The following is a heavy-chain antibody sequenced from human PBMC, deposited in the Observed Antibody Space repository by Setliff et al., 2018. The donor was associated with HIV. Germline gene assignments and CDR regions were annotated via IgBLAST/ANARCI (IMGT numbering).Heavy chain of an antibody. J-gene: IGHJ6*02. CDR2: INTNTGNP. Sequence: GASVKVSCKASGYTFTGYAMNWVRQAPGQGLEWMGWINTNTGNPTYAQGFTGRFVFSLDTSVSTAYLQISSLKAEDTAVYYCARTEEAMVRGVRSYYYYGMDVRGQGTTVTVSS. CDR3: ARTEEAMVRGVRSYYYYGMDV. V-gene: IGHV7-4-1*02. CDR1: GYTFTGYA. D-gene: IGHD3-10*01.